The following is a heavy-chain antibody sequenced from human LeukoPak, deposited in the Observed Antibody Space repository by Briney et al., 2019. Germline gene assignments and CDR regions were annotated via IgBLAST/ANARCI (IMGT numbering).Heavy chain of an antibody. V-gene: IGHV4-59*01. CDR1: GGSISSYY. CDR2: IYYTGST. CDR3: ARGDVLLWLGELLSGWFDS. Sequence: SETLSPTCTVSGGSISSYYWSWIRQPPGKGLEWIGYIYYTGSTNYNPSLKSRVAISVDTSKNQFSLKLTSVTAADTAVYYCARGDVLLWLGELLSGWFDSWGQGTLVTVSS. J-gene: IGHJ5*01. D-gene: IGHD3-10*01.